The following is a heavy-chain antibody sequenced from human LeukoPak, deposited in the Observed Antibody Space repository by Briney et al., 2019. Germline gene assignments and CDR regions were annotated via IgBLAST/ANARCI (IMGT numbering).Heavy chain of an antibody. CDR2: INPSGGST. Sequence: ASVKVSCKASGYTFTSYYMHWVRQAPGQGLEWMGIINPSGGSTSYAQKLQGRVTMTTDTSTSTAYMELRSLRSDDTAVYYCARDRAVPAAIHYWYFDLWGRGTLVTVSS. CDR3: ARDRAVPAAIHYWYFDL. CDR1: GYTFTSYY. V-gene: IGHV1-46*01. D-gene: IGHD2-2*01. J-gene: IGHJ2*01.